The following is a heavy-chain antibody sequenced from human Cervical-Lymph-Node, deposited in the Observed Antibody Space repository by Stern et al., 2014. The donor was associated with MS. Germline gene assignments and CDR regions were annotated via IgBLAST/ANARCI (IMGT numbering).Heavy chain of an antibody. CDR3: ARDLMRVVANYYHYGMDV. Sequence: QMQLVQSGAEVKKPGASVKVSCKASGYTLTNFYIHWVRQAPGQGLEWMGIIKPSGGSTSYAQKFQDRVTMTRDTSASTVYMELSSLTSEDTAVYYCARDLMRVVANYYHYGMDVWGQGTTVTVSS. J-gene: IGHJ6*02. V-gene: IGHV1-46*01. CDR1: GYTLTNFY. D-gene: IGHD3-22*01. CDR2: IKPSGGST.